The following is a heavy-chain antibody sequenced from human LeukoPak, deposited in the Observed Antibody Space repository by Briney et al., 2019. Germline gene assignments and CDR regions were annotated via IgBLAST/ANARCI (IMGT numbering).Heavy chain of an antibody. CDR2: INSDGSST. CDR3: ARAIGDFWTPRPYYFDY. J-gene: IGHJ4*02. D-gene: IGHD3-3*01. V-gene: IGHV3-74*01. Sequence: QPGGSLRLSCAASGFTFSSYWMHWVRQAPGKGLVWVSRINSDGSSTRQADSVKGRFSTSSDNDKNSKYLQLNSMRAEDTAVYYCARAIGDFWTPRPYYFDYWGQGTLVTVSS. CDR1: GFTFSSYW.